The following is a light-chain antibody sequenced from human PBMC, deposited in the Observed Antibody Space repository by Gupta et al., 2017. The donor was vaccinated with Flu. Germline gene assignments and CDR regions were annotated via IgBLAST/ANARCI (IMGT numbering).Light chain of an antibody. V-gene: IGKV1-12*01. Sequence: DIQMTQSPSSVSASVGDTVTITCRASEGFSNWLAWYQQKPGKAPKLLIYGASSLQSGVPSRFDGSGSGTDFTLTISSLQPEDFATYYCQQTHSFPYTFGQGTKLVIK. CDR3: QQTHSFPYT. J-gene: IGKJ2*01. CDR2: GAS. CDR1: EGFSNW.